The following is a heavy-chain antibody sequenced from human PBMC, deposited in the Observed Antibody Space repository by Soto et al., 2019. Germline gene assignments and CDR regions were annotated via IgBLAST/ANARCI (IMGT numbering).Heavy chain of an antibody. V-gene: IGHV2-5*02. CDR2: IYWDDDE. CDR1: GFSLSTSGVG. D-gene: IGHD1-1*01. Sequence: QITLKESGPTLVKPTQTLTLTCTFSGFSLSTSGVGVGWIRQPPGKALEWLAVIYWDDDERYSPSLRSRLTITKDTSRNQVVLTMTNTDPVDTATYFRAHTLWNNYFDYWGQGTLVTVSS. J-gene: IGHJ4*02. CDR3: AHTLWNNYFDY.